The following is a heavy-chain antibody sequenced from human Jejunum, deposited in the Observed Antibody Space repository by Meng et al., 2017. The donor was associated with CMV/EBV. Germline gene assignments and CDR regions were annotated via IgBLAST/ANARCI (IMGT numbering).Heavy chain of an antibody. J-gene: IGHJ4*02. CDR3: TRDGPPLVGATNFDY. D-gene: IGHD1-26*01. CDR2: INNDGTTT. V-gene: IGHV3-74*01. CDR1: CFTFSDYW. Sequence: VPRGGSGVDLVQPGGSLRLSCAASCFTFSDYWMHWVRQAPGKGLVWVSRINNDGTTTNYAGSVKGRFTISRDNARNTLYLQMNSLRAEDTGVYYCTRDGPPLVGATNFDYWGQGILVTVSS.